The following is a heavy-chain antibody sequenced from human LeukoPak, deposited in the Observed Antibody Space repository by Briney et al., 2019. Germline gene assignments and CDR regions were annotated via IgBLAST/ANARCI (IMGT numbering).Heavy chain of an antibody. D-gene: IGHD3-22*01. J-gene: IGHJ6*03. CDR1: GGSINNYY. CDR3: ARRSSGYSGSSNYYYMDV. V-gene: IGHV4-59*08. Sequence: SETLSLTCSVSGGSINNYYWNWIRQPPGKGLEWIGYIYYSGSTRYNPSLKSRVTISVDTSKNQFSLKLSSVTAADTAVYYCARRSSGYSGSSNYYYMDVWGKGTTVTVSS. CDR2: IYYSGST.